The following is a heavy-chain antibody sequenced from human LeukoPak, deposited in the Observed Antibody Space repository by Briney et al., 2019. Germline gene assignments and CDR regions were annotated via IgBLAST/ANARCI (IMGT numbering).Heavy chain of an antibody. CDR1: GDSVSSNRAT. CDR3: ASEITYYYDSSGQLSLDAFDI. CDR2: TYYRSKWSN. D-gene: IGHD3-22*01. V-gene: IGHV6-1*01. J-gene: IGHJ3*02. Sequence: SQTLSLTCAISGDSVSSNRATWNWIRQSPSRGLEWLGRTYYRSKWSNDYAVSVKSRITISPDTSKNQFSLQLNSVTPEDTAVYYCASEITYYYDSSGQLSLDAFDIWGQGTMVTVSS.